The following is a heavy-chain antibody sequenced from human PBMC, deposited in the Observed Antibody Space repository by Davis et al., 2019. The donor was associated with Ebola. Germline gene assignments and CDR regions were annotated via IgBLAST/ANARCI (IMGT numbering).Heavy chain of an antibody. D-gene: IGHD3-10*01. CDR1: GGSISSYY. J-gene: IGHJ6*02. V-gene: IGHV4-59*08. Sequence: MPSETLSLTCTVSGGSISSYYWSWIRQPPGKGLEWIGYIYCSGSTNYNPSLKSRVTISVDTSKNQFSLKLSSVTAADTAVYYCARVAMVRGVIIEDYGMDVWGQGTTVTVSS. CDR3: ARVAMVRGVIIEDYGMDV. CDR2: IYCSGST.